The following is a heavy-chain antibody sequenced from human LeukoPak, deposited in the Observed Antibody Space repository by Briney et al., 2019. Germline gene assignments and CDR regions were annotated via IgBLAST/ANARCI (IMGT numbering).Heavy chain of an antibody. CDR1: GGTFSSYA. D-gene: IGHD5-18*01. Sequence: SVKVSCKASGGTFSSYAISWVRQAPGQGLEWMGRIIPIFGTANYAQKFQGRVTITTDESTSTAYMELSSLRSEDTAVYYCARAPSYVDTAMAKRAFDIWGQGTMVTVSS. V-gene: IGHV1-69*05. CDR2: IIPIFGTA. J-gene: IGHJ3*02. CDR3: ARAPSYVDTAMAKRAFDI.